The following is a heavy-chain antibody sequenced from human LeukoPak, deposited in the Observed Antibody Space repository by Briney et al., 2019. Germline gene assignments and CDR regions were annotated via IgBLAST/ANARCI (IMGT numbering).Heavy chain of an antibody. Sequence: NPSETLSLTCTVSGDSISSSSYYWGWIRQPPGEGLEWVGSISYTGSTYYNPSLKSRVTISVDTSKIQFSLKLTSVTATDTAVYYCARLWSSSQELDYWGQGTLVTVSS. J-gene: IGHJ4*02. CDR1: GDSISSSSYY. D-gene: IGHD6-6*01. CDR3: ARLWSSSQELDY. CDR2: ISYTGST. V-gene: IGHV4-39*01.